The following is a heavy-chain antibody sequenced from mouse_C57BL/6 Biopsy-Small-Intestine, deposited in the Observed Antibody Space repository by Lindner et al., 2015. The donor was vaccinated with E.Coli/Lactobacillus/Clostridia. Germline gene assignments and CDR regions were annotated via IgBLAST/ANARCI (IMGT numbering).Heavy chain of an antibody. CDR1: GFTFSSSG. V-gene: IGHV5-6*01. Sequence: VQLQESGGDLVKPGGSLKLSCAASGFTFSSSGMSWVRQTPDKRLEWVATIGYGGSYTYYPDSVKGRFTISRDSTKHTLYLQMSSLKSEDTAMYYCVTYYRTPRDVLDYWGQGTSVTASS. CDR2: IGYGGSYT. D-gene: IGHD2-12*01. J-gene: IGHJ4*01. CDR3: VTYYRTPRDVLDY.